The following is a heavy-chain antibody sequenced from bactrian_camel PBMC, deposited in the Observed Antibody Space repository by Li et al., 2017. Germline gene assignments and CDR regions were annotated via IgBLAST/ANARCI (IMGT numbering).Heavy chain of an antibody. CDR1: GFAFSTYY. CDR2: IGSFGKNA. D-gene: IGHD1*01. V-gene: IGHV3S6*01. J-gene: IGHJ4*01. CDR3: VALAWGFNY. Sequence: VQLVESGGGLVQPGGSLRLSCAASGFAFSTYYMNWVRQAPGKGLEWVAEIGSFGKNAWYTDSVKGRFTISRDNGKNTAYLQLNSLKSEDTARYYCVALAWGFNYWGQGTQVTVS.